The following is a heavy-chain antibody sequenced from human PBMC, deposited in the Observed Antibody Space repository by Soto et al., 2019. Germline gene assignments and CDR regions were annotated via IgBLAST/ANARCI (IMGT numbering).Heavy chain of an antibody. J-gene: IGHJ4*02. CDR2: IYNSGNT. CDR3: AAPPRY. Sequence: SETLSLTCTVSGGSISSYYWNWIRQPPGKGLEWIGYIYNSGNTNYNPSLRSRVTISVDTSKNQFSLKLTSVTAADTAVYYCAAPPRYWGQETLVTVSS. V-gene: IGHV4-59*01. CDR1: GGSISSYY.